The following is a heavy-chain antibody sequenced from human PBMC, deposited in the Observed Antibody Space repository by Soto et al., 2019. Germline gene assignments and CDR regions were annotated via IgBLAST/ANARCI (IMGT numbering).Heavy chain of an antibody. CDR2: INHSGST. V-gene: IGHV4-34*01. CDR3: ARRRVTMIVVVPAPPPDAFDI. CDR1: GGSFSGYY. Sequence: PSETLSLTCAVYGGSFSGYYWSWIRQPPGKGLEWIGEINHSGSTNYNPSLKSRVTISVDTSNNQFSLKLSSVTAADTAVYYCARRRVTMIVVVPAPPPDAFDIWGQGTMVTVSS. J-gene: IGHJ3*02. D-gene: IGHD3-22*01.